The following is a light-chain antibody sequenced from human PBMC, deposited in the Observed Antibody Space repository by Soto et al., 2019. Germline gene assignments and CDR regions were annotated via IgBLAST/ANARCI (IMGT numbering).Light chain of an antibody. CDR2: DAS. CDR3: QQRSNWPPVT. Sequence: EIVLTQSPATLSLSPGERATLSCRASQSVSSYLAWYQQKPGQAPRLLIYDASNRATGIPARFSVSGSVTEFTLTIRSLEPEDVAIYYCQQRSNWPPVTFGGGTKVESK. J-gene: IGKJ4*01. V-gene: IGKV3-11*01. CDR1: QSVSSY.